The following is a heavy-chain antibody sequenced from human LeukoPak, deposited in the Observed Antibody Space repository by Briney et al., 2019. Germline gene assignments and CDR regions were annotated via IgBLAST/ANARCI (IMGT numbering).Heavy chain of an antibody. D-gene: IGHD6-19*01. CDR1: GYTFTSYD. J-gene: IGHJ4*02. CDR3: ARDPLGVAGRFDY. CDR2: INPSGGST. Sequence: ASVKVSCKASGYTFTSYDINWVRQAPGQGLEWMGIINPSGGSTTYEQKFQGRVTMTRDTSTSTVYMEVSSLRSEDTAVYYCARDPLGVAGRFDYWGQGTLVTVSS. V-gene: IGHV1-46*01.